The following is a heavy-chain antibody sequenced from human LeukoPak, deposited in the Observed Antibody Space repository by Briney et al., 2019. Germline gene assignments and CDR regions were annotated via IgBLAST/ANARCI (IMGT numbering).Heavy chain of an antibody. J-gene: IGHJ6*03. D-gene: IGHD4-17*01. Sequence: PSETLSLTCTVSGGSINSYYWSWIRQPAGKGLEWIGRFYTSGSSNYNPSLKSRVTMSVDTSKNQFSLRLTSVTAADTAVYYCARAAYGDYRYYYFYLDVWGKGTTVTVSS. V-gene: IGHV4-4*07. CDR2: FYTSGSS. CDR1: GGSINSYY. CDR3: ARAAYGDYRYYYFYLDV.